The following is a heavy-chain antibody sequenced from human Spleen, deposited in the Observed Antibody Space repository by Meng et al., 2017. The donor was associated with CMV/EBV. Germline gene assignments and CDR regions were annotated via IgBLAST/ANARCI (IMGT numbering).Heavy chain of an antibody. CDR2: IYSDGSYT. CDR3: ATTTVNPN. V-gene: IGHV3-74*01. CDR1: GFTFSKYW. D-gene: IGHD4-17*01. Sequence: GESLKISCKASGFTFSKYWMHWVRQAPGKGLVWVSRIYSDGSYTSYADSVKGRFTISRDNAKNTLYLQMNSLRAEDMAVYYCATTTVNPNWGQGTLVTVSS. J-gene: IGHJ4*02.